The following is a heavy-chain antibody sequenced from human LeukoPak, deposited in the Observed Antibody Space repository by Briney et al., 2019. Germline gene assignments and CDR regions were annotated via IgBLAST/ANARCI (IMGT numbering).Heavy chain of an antibody. Sequence: GGSLRLSCAASGFTVSSNYMSWVRQAPGKGLEWVSAISGSGGSTYYADSVKGRFTISRDNSKNTLYLQMNSLRAEDTAVYYCAKDPRYFDWLFDAFDTWGQGTMVTVSS. CDR2: ISGSGGST. CDR3: AKDPRYFDWLFDAFDT. CDR1: GFTVSSNY. D-gene: IGHD3-9*01. V-gene: IGHV3-23*01. J-gene: IGHJ3*02.